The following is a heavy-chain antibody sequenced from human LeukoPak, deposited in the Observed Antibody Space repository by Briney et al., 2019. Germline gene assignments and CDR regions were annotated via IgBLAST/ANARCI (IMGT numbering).Heavy chain of an antibody. CDR1: GFTFSSYG. CDR3: AKEVYDSSGFYYYYGMDV. Sequence: GGSLRLSCAASGFTFSSYGMHWVRQAPGKGLEWVAVISYDGSNKYYADSVKGRFTISRDNSKNTLYLQMSSMRAEDTAVYYCAKEVYDSSGFYYYYGMDVWGQGTTVTVSS. V-gene: IGHV3-30*18. J-gene: IGHJ6*02. CDR2: ISYDGSNK. D-gene: IGHD3-22*01.